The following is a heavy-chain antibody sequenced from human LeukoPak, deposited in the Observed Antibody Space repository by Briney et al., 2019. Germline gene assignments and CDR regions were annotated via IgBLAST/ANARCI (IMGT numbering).Heavy chain of an antibody. Sequence: PGRSLRLSCAASGFTFDDYAMHWVRQAPGKGLEWVSGISWNSGSIGYADSVKGRFTISRDNAKNSLYLQMNSLRAEDTALYYCATSSSWYWGQGTLVTVSS. CDR1: GFTFDDYA. CDR2: ISWNSGSI. CDR3: ATSSSWY. J-gene: IGHJ4*02. D-gene: IGHD6-13*01. V-gene: IGHV3-9*01.